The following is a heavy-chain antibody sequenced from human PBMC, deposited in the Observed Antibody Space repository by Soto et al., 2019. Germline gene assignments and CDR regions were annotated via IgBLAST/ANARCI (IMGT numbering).Heavy chain of an antibody. CDR2: INPSGGST. CDR1: GYTFTSYY. Sequence: GASVKVSCKASGYTFTSYYIHWVRQAPGQGLEWMGIINPSGGSTSYAQKFQGRVTMTRDTSTSTVYMELSSLRSEDTAVYYCARAYYSKRYYYYYYYMDVWGKGTTVTVSS. D-gene: IGHD4-4*01. V-gene: IGHV1-46*03. CDR3: ARAYYSKRYYYYYYYMDV. J-gene: IGHJ6*03.